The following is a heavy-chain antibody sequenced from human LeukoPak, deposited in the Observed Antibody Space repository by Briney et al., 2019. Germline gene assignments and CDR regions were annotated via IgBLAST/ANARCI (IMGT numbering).Heavy chain of an antibody. Sequence: GGSLRLSCAASGFIFGDYYVSWIRQAPGKGLEWISYISSTGNDKKCADSVKGRFTISKDHAKKSVHLEMNSLRDEDAAIYYCAREAVGGRYFDYWGQGTLVAVSS. D-gene: IGHD6-19*01. CDR2: ISSTGNDK. J-gene: IGHJ4*02. V-gene: IGHV3-11*01. CDR3: AREAVGGRYFDY. CDR1: GFIFGDYY.